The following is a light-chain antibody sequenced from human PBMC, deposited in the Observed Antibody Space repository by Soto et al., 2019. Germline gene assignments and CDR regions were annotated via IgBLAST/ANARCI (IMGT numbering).Light chain of an antibody. J-gene: IGKJ4*01. Sequence: EIVLTQSPATLSLSPGERATLSCRASQSVSSYLGWYQQRPGQAPRLLTYDASKRATGSPARFSGSGSGPDFTLPISSLEPDDFAVYYCQPRSNWPLTFGGGTKVEIK. V-gene: IGKV3-11*01. CDR3: QPRSNWPLT. CDR1: QSVSSY. CDR2: DAS.